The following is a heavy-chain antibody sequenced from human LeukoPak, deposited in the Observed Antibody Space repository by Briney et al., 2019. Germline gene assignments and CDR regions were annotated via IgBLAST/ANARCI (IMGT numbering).Heavy chain of an antibody. CDR3: ARWSHAMVWFDL. CDR1: GFTFSSYS. D-gene: IGHD5-18*01. V-gene: IGHV3-21*01. J-gene: IGHJ5*02. Sequence: PGGSLRLSCAASGFTFSSYSMNWVRQAPGKGLEWVSSISSSSSYIYYADSVKGRFTISRDNAKNSLYLQMNSLRAEDTAVYYCARWSHAMVWFDLWGQGTLVTVSS. CDR2: ISSSSSYI.